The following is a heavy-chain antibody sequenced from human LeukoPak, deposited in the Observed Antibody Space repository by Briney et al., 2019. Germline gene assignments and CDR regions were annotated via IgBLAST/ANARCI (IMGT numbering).Heavy chain of an antibody. D-gene: IGHD2-15*01. CDR3: AIYIWVAARWFDP. V-gene: IGHV3-23*01. CDR1: GFTFSTYD. J-gene: IGHJ5*02. Sequence: GSLRLSCVVSGFTFSTYDMTWVRQAPGKGLEWVSTISCSGGSTYYPDSVKGRFTISRDNSKNTLYLQMNSLRAEDTALYYCAIYIWVAARWFDPWGQGTLVTVSS. CDR2: ISCSGGST.